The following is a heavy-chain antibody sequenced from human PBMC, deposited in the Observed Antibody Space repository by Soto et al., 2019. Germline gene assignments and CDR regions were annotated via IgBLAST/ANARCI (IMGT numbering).Heavy chain of an antibody. D-gene: IGHD6-25*01. J-gene: IGHJ4*02. CDR1: GFNFGNYA. V-gene: IGHV3-9*01. CDR2: INWNSDKV. Sequence: VLLVESGGGLVQPGRSLRLSCAVSGFNFGNYAMHWVRQAPGKGLEWVAAINWNSDKVAYAGSVLGRFTIFRDSAKNSLHLQINDLTTEDTAFYYCAKDKGGTPYYIDSWGQGILVTVSS. CDR3: AKDKGGTPYYIDS.